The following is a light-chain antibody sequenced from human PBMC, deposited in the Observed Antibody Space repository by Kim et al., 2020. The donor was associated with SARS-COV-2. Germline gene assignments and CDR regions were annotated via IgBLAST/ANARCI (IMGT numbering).Light chain of an antibody. J-gene: IGLJ3*02. CDR1: NIGSKS. Sequence: SYELTQPPSVSVAPGKTARITCGGNNIGSKSVHWYQQKPGQAPVLVIYYDSDRPSGIPERFSGSNPGNTATLTISRVEAGDEADYYCQVWDSSSDHLVFGGGTQMTVL. CDR2: YDS. CDR3: QVWDSSSDHLV. V-gene: IGLV3-21*04.